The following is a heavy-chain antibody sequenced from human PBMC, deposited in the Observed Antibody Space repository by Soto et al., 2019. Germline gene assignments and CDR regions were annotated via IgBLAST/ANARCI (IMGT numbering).Heavy chain of an antibody. CDR1: GYTFTDYY. V-gene: IGHV1-2*04. CDR3: AREGSDRTTNWFDS. J-gene: IGHJ5*01. D-gene: IGHD1-1*01. CDR2: INPKSGST. Sequence: VQLVQSGAEVKKPGALVRVSCKASGYTFTDYYIHWVRQAHGQGLEWMGWINPKSGSTNYAQNFQGWVIVTRDTSISTAYMELSRLTSDDTAVYYCAREGSDRTTNWFDSWGQGTLVIVS.